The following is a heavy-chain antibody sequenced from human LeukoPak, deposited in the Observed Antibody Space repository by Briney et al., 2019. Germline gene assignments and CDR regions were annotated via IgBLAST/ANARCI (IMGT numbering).Heavy chain of an antibody. CDR3: ARDREDCTSCFYY. J-gene: IGHJ4*02. Sequence: GASVRVSCKASGYTFTSYGISWVRQAPGQGLEWMGWISTYNVNTKYAQKFQGRATMTTDTSTSTAYMELRSLRSDDTAVYYCARDREDCTSCFYYWGQGTLVTVSS. CDR2: ISTYNVNT. D-gene: IGHD2-2*01. V-gene: IGHV1-18*01. CDR1: GYTFTSYG.